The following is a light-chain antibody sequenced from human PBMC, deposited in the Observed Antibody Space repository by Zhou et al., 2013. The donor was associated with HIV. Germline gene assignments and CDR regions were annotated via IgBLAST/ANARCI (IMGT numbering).Light chain of an antibody. J-gene: IGKJ1*01. CDR1: HTISANY. CDR3: QQYSSSPRT. CDR2: GAS. Sequence: EIVLTQSPGTLSLSPGEGATLSCRASHTISANYLAWYQQKPGQAPRLLVYGASTRATGIPDRFTGSGSGTDFTLTFTTLGPEDFAVYYCQQYSSSPRTFGQGTKVEIK. V-gene: IGKV3-20*01.